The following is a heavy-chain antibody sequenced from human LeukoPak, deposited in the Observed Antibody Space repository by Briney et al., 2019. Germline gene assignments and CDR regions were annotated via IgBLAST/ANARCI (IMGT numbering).Heavy chain of an antibody. CDR2: MNPNSGNT. D-gene: IGHD3-22*01. CDR3: ARARPVSGYYQGYYYYYMDV. Sequence: ASVKVSCKASGYTFTSYDINWVRQATGQGLEWMGWMNPNSGNTGYAQKFQGRVTITRNTSISTAYMELSSLRSEDTAVYYCARARPVSGYYQGYYYYYMDVWGKGTKVTVSS. V-gene: IGHV1-8*03. J-gene: IGHJ6*03. CDR1: GYTFTSYD.